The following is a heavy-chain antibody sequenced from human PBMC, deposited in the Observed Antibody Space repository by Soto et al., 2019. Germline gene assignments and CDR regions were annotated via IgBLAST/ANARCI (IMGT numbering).Heavy chain of an antibody. CDR1: GYSISSGYY. D-gene: IGHD3-22*01. J-gene: IGHJ5*02. CDR3: ARVGPWVPYYNDSSPYTFEKWFDP. CDR2: IYNGGST. Sequence: SETLSLTCAVSGYSISSGYYWGWLRQPPGKGLEWIGSIYNGGSTYYNPSLNSRVTLSIDMTNNHVSMILNSVTAADTAVYYCARVGPWVPYYNDSSPYTFEKWFDPWGQGTLVTVSS. V-gene: IGHV4-38-2*01.